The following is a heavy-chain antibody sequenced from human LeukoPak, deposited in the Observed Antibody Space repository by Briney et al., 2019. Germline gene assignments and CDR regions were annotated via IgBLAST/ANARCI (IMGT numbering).Heavy chain of an antibody. J-gene: IGHJ4*02. D-gene: IGHD1-26*01. Sequence: GGSLRLSCAASGFTFDDYAMHWVRQAPGKGLEWVSGISWNSGSIDYAVSVKGRFTISRDNAKNSLSLQMNNLRPEDTAFYYCAKGTGRYWTFFDYWGQGTLVTVSS. V-gene: IGHV3-9*01. CDR2: ISWNSGSI. CDR3: AKGTGRYWTFFDY. CDR1: GFTFDDYA.